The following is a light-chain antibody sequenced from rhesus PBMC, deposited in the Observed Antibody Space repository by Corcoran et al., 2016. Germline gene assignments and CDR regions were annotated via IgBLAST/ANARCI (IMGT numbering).Light chain of an antibody. J-gene: IGKJ2*01. CDR1: QGISSY. CDR2: AAS. V-gene: IGKV1-28*01. CDR3: LQHTSYPYR. Sequence: DIQMTQSPSSLPASVGDTVTITCRASQGISSYLNWFQQKPGKAPKLLIYAASSLESGVPSRFSGGGSGTEFTLTVSSLQPEDFAAYYCLQHTSYPYRFGQGTKVDIK.